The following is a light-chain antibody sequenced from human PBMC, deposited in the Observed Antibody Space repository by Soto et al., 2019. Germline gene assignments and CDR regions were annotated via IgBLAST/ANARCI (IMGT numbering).Light chain of an antibody. Sequence: QSVLTQPPSASGTPGQRVTISCSGSTSNIGSNTVHWYQQLPGTAPTLLIYRNDQRPSGVPARFSGSKSGTSASLAISGLQSDDEADYYCAAWEDSLDEYVFGTGTKVTVL. CDR3: AAWEDSLDEYV. J-gene: IGLJ1*01. CDR2: RND. V-gene: IGLV1-44*01. CDR1: TSNIGSNT.